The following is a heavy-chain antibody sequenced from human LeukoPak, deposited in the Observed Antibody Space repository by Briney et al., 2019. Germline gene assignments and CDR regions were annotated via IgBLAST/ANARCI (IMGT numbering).Heavy chain of an antibody. Sequence: SETLSLTCTVSGGSISSYYWSWIRQPAGKGLEWIGRIYTSGSTNYNPSLKSRVTMSVDTSKNQFSLNLTSVTAADTAVYYCARFTPQGYGWGGYNRFDPWGQGTLVTVSS. D-gene: IGHD3-16*01. V-gene: IGHV4-4*07. CDR3: ARFTPQGYGWGGYNRFDP. J-gene: IGHJ5*02. CDR1: GGSISSYY. CDR2: IYTSGST.